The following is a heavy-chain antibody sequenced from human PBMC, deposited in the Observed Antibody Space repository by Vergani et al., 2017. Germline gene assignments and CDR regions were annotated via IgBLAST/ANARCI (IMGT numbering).Heavy chain of an antibody. J-gene: IGHJ3*02. V-gene: IGHV3-15*01. CDR3: TTGPPYYDILTGYLRDDAFDI. Sequence: VQLVESGGGLVKPGGSLRLSCAASGFTFSDYYMSWIRQAPGKGLEWVGRIKSKTDGGTTDYAAPVKGRFTISRDDSKNTLYLQMNSLKTEDTAVYYCTTGPPYYDILTGYLRDDAFDIWGQGTMVTVSS. CDR1: GFTFSDYY. CDR2: IKSKTDGGTT. D-gene: IGHD3-9*01.